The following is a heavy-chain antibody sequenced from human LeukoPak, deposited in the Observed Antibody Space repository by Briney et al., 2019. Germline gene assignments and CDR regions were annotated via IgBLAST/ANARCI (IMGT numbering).Heavy chain of an antibody. CDR3: ARAPPYCSGGSCYSESMFDP. V-gene: IGHV1-46*01. CDR2: INPSGGST. D-gene: IGHD2-15*01. CDR1: GYTFTSYY. J-gene: IGHJ5*02. Sequence: ASVKVSCKASGYTFTSYYMHWVRQAPGQGLEWMGIINPSGGSTSYAQKFQGRVTMTRDMSTSTVYMELSSLRSEDTAVYYCARAPPYCSGGSCYSESMFDPWGQGTLVTVSS.